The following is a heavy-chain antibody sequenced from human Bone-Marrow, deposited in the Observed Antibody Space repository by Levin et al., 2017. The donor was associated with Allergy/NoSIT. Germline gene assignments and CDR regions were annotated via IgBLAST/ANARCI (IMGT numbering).Heavy chain of an antibody. J-gene: IGHJ3*02. V-gene: IGHV1-3*01. CDR3: ARASMTTVTTARFTDRPHDAFDI. D-gene: IGHD4-17*01. CDR1: GYTFTSYA. Sequence: ASVKVSCKASGYTFTSYAMHWVRQAPGQRLEWMGWINAGNGNTKYSQKFQGRVTITRDTSASTAYMELSSLRSEDTAVYYCARASMTTVTTARFTDRPHDAFDIWGQGTMVTVSS. CDR2: INAGNGNT.